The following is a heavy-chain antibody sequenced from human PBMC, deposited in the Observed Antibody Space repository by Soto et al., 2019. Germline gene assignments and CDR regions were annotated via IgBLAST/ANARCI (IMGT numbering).Heavy chain of an antibody. D-gene: IGHD1-26*01. J-gene: IGHJ4*02. V-gene: IGHV1-2*04. CDR2: INPNSGGT. Sequence: ASVKVSCKASGYTFTGYYMHWVRQAPGQGLEWMGWINPNSGGTNYAQKFQCWVTMTRDTSISTAYMELGRLRSDDTAVYYCARALRVVRYSGSYYYFDYWGQGTLVTVSS. CDR1: GYTFTGYY. CDR3: ARALRVVRYSGSYYYFDY.